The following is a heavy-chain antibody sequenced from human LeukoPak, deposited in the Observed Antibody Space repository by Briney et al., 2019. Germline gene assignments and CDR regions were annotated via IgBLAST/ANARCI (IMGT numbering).Heavy chain of an antibody. Sequence: SETLSPTCAVSGGSISSSNWWSWVRQPPGKGLEWIGEIYHSGSTNYNPSLKSRVTISVDKSKNQFSLKLSSVTAADTAVYYCARASRPACRIIDYWGQGTLVTVSS. CDR2: IYHSGST. D-gene: IGHD6-13*01. CDR3: ARASRPACRIIDY. V-gene: IGHV4-4*02. J-gene: IGHJ4*02. CDR1: GGSISSSNW.